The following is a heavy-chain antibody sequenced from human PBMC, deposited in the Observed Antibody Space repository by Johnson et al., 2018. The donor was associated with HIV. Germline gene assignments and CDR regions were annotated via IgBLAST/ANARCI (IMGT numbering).Heavy chain of an antibody. CDR1: GFTFDDYA. J-gene: IGHJ3*02. CDR2: ISGSGGST. V-gene: IGHV3-23*04. CDR3: ARAYSSSDSSDAFDI. D-gene: IGHD6-6*01. Sequence: VESGGGVVQPGRPLRLSCAASGFTFDDYAMHWVRQAPGKGLECVSGISGSGGSTYYADSVKGRFTISRDNSKNTLYLQMNSLRAEDTAVYYCARAYSSSDSSDAFDIWGQGTMVTVSS.